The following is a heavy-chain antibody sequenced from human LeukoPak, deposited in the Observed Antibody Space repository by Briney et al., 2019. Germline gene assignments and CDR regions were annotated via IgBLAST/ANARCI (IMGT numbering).Heavy chain of an antibody. Sequence: PGGSLRLSCAASGFNFRTHGMNWVRQAPGKGLEWVSYISSSGSTIYYADSVKGRFTISRDNAKNSLYLQMNSLRAEDTAVYYCARLRWYDIFSGWYGFDYWGQGTLVTVSS. CDR1: GFNFRTHG. CDR3: ARLRWYDIFSGWYGFDY. D-gene: IGHD6-19*01. CDR2: ISSSGSTI. J-gene: IGHJ4*02. V-gene: IGHV3-48*04.